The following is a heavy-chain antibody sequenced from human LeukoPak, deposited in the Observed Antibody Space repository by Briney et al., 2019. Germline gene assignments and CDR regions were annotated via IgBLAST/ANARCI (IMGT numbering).Heavy chain of an antibody. V-gene: IGHV1-2*04. CDR1: GYTFTGYY. J-gene: IGHJ5*02. D-gene: IGHD3-10*01. Sequence: ASVKVSCKASGYTFTGYYMHWVRQAPGQGLEWMGWIIPNSGGTNYAQKFQGWVTMTRDTSISTAYMELSRLRSDDTAVYYCARAGPLMVRGVIEVYNWFDPWGQGTLVTVSS. CDR3: ARAGPLMVRGVIEVYNWFDP. CDR2: IIPNSGGT.